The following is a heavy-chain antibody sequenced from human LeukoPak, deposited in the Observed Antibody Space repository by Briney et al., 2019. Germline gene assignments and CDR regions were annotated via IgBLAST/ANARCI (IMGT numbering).Heavy chain of an antibody. CDR2: ISYDGSNK. Sequence: GGSLRLSCAASGFTFSSYGMHWVRQAPGKGLEWVAVISYDGSNKYYADSVKGRFTISRDNSKNTLYLQMNSLRAEDTAVYYCGGWSSYSSGWYYFDYGGRGTLLTVSS. D-gene: IGHD6-19*01. CDR1: GFTFSSYG. CDR3: GGWSSYSSGWYYFDY. J-gene: IGHJ4*02. V-gene: IGHV3-30*03.